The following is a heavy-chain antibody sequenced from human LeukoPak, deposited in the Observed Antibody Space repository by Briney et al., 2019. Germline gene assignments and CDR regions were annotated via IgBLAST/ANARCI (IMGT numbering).Heavy chain of an antibody. J-gene: IGHJ6*03. D-gene: IGHD3-10*01. CDR1: GYTFTSYD. CDR3: ARIYYRRSDYHYYYMDV. Sequence: SVNVSCKASGYTFTSYDINWVRQAPGQGLEWVGWMNPNSGNTGSAQKVQDRITITMNTSISTAYMELSSLRSEDTAVYYCARIYYRRSDYHYYYMDVWGEGTTVTVSS. CDR2: MNPNSGNT. V-gene: IGHV1-8*01.